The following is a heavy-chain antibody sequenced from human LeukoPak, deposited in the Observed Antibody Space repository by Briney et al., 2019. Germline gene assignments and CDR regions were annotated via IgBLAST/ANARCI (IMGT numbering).Heavy chain of an antibody. D-gene: IGHD2-2*03. V-gene: IGHV4-39*01. J-gene: IGHJ4*02. Sequence: MTSETLSLTCTVSGGAISSSSHFWGWIRQPPGKGLEWIGTIYFSGRTSYNPSLKSRVTISVDTSKNQFSLNLSSVTAADTAVYYCARHVMDIIVVPAFEYWGQGTLVTVSS. CDR1: GGAISSSSHF. CDR2: IYFSGRT. CDR3: ARHVMDIIVVPAFEY.